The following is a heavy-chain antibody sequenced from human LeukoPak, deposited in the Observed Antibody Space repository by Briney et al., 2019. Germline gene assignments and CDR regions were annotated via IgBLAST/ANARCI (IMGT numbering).Heavy chain of an antibody. J-gene: IGHJ4*02. D-gene: IGHD2-15*01. CDR2: IYPGDSDT. CDR1: GYSFSSNW. CDR3: ARRYCSGSSCYLFDY. V-gene: IGHV5-51*01. Sequence: HGESLKISCKGSGYSFSSNWIGWVRQMPGKGLEWMGIIYPGDSDTRFSPSFQGQVTISADKSISTAYLQWSSLKASDTAMYYCARRYCSGSSCYLFDYWGQGTLVTVSS.